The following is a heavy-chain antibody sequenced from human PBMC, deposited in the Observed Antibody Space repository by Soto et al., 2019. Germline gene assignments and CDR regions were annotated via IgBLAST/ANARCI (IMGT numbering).Heavy chain of an antibody. CDR2: ISSSSSYI. V-gene: IGHV3-21*01. CDR1: GFTFSSYS. D-gene: IGHD2-2*01. CDR3: ARYCISTSCYAAMDY. J-gene: IGHJ4*02. Sequence: EVQLVESGGGLVKPGGSLRLSCAASGFTFSSYSMNWVRQAPGKGLEWVSSISSSSSYIYYADSVKGRFTISRDNAKNSLYLQMNSLRAEDTAVYYCARYCISTSCYAAMDYWGQGTLVTVSS.